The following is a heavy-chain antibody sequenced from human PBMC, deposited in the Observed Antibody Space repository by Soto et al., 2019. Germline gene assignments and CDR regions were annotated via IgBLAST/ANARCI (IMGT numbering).Heavy chain of an antibody. J-gene: IGHJ4*02. CDR3: ARGRWLQLGPDY. CDR1: GFTFSSYG. Sequence: QVQLVESGGGVVEPGRSLRLSCAASGFTFSSYGMHWVRQAPGKGLEWVAVIWYDGSNPDYADSVKGRFTISRDNSKNTLYLQMNSLRAEDTAVYYCARGRWLQLGPDYWGQGTLVTVSS. D-gene: IGHD5-12*01. CDR2: IWYDGSNP. V-gene: IGHV3-33*01.